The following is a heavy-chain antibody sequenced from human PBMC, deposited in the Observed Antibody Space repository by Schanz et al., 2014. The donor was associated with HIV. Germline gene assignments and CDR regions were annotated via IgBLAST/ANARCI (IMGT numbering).Heavy chain of an antibody. D-gene: IGHD1-20*01. CDR3: AKTSITLGMDV. Sequence: EVRLLESGGGLVQPGGSLRLSCAASGFTFNSYWMHWVRQAPGMGLEWVSSISGGSGSTFYADSVKGRFTISRVNSKNTLYLQMNSLRAEDTAIYYCAKTSITLGMDVWGQGTTVTVSS. J-gene: IGHJ6*02. CDR2: ISGGSGST. CDR1: GFTFNSYW. V-gene: IGHV3-23*01.